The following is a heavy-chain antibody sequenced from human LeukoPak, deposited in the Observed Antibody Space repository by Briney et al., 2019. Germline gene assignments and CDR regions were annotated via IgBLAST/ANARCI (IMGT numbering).Heavy chain of an antibody. Sequence: SETLSLTCTVSGGSISSGSYYWSWIRQPAGKGLEWIGRIYTSGSTNYNPSLKSRVTISVDTSKNQFSLKLSSVTAADTAVYYCARASYLTYCSGGSCLYYYYGMDVWGQGTTVTVSS. V-gene: IGHV4-61*02. J-gene: IGHJ6*02. CDR2: IYTSGST. CDR3: ARASYLTYCSGGSCLYYYYGMDV. D-gene: IGHD2-15*01. CDR1: GGSISSGSYY.